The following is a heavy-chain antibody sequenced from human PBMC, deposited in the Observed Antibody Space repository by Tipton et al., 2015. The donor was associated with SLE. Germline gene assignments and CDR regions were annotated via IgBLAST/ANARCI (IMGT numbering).Heavy chain of an antibody. Sequence: QLVQSGPEVKKPGASVKVTCKASGYTFSNYAFTWVRQAPGQGLEWMGRISAYNGNTNYAQKLQGRVTMTTDTSTSTAYMELRSLRSDDTAVYYCARISGTYSVDYWGQGTLVTVSS. CDR3: ARISGTYSVDY. V-gene: IGHV1-18*01. J-gene: IGHJ4*02. D-gene: IGHD1-26*01. CDR2: ISAYNGNT. CDR1: GYTFSNYA.